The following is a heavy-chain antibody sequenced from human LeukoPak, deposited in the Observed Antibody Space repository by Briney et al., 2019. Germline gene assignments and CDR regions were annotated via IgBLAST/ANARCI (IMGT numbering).Heavy chain of an antibody. Sequence: GSLRLSFAASGFAFSSYEMNWVRQAPGKGLEWVSYISSSGSTIYYADSVKGRFTISRDNAKNSLYLQMNSLRAEDTAVYYCARFQAAGIFDYWGQGTLVTVSS. V-gene: IGHV3-48*03. CDR3: ARFQAAGIFDY. D-gene: IGHD6-13*01. J-gene: IGHJ4*02. CDR2: ISSSGSTI. CDR1: GFAFSSYE.